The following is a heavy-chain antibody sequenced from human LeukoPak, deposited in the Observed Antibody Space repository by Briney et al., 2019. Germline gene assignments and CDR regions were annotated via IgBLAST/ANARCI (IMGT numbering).Heavy chain of an antibody. D-gene: IGHD3-22*01. CDR1: GCTFISYA. CDR3: ARDGDANYYDSNRYFQH. V-gene: IGHV1-69*05. CDR2: IIPIFGTA. J-gene: IGHJ1*01. Sequence: SVNVSFLASGCTFISYAISWVRQAPGQGLEWMGRIIPIFGTANYVQKIQGRVTITTDESTSTAYMELSSLRWEDTAVYYCARDGDANYYDSNRYFQHWGQGTLVTVSS.